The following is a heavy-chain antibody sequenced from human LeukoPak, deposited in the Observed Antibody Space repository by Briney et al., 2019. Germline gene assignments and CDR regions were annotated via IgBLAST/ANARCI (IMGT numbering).Heavy chain of an antibody. Sequence: SETLSLTCTVSGASVSSASYWTWIRQPPGKGVEWIAHIYNGVNTNYNPSLKSRVTIPVDTSKNQFSLRLNSVTAADTAVYYCARSRAFNSGAFDPWGQGSLVTVSS. J-gene: IGHJ5*02. CDR3: ARSRAFNSGAFDP. D-gene: IGHD1-26*01. CDR1: GASVSSASY. CDR2: IYNGVNT. V-gene: IGHV4-61*01.